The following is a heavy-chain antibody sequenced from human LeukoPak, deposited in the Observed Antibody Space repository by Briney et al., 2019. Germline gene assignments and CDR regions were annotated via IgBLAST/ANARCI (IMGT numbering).Heavy chain of an antibody. CDR2: ISYSGSNT. CDR1: GFTFTNFE. J-gene: IGHJ5*02. CDR3: ARAGPPAFDR. V-gene: IGHV3-48*03. Sequence: QPGGSLRLSCAASGFTFTNFEMNWVRQAPGKGLEGVSYISYSGSNTSYADSVKGRFTISRDNAKNSLYLQMNRLRAEDTTVYYCARAGPPAFDRWGQGTLVTVSS.